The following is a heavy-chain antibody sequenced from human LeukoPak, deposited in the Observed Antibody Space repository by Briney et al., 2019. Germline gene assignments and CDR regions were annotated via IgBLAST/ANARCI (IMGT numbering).Heavy chain of an antibody. CDR1: GFTFSDYY. D-gene: IGHD5-24*01. CDR3: ARVRRDGYNLDY. CDR2: ISSSGDNK. J-gene: IGHJ4*02. V-gene: IGHV3-11*04. Sequence: GGSLRLSCAASGFTFSDYYMTWLRQAPGKGLDWISYISSSGDNKYYADSVKGRFTISRDSAKNSLYLQMNSLRAEDTAVYYCARVRRDGYNLDYWGQGTLVIVSS.